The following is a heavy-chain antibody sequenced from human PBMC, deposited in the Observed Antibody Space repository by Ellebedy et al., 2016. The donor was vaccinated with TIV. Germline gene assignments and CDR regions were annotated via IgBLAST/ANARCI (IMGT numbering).Heavy chain of an antibody. J-gene: IGHJ6*02. Sequence: GESLKISCAASGFTFRSYWMHWVRQAPGKGLQWVSRINSDGSSTSYADSVKGRFTISRDNAKNTLYLQMNSLRVEDTAVYYCARVESSDSSGYWRSPLGMDVWGQGTTVTVSS. D-gene: IGHD3-22*01. V-gene: IGHV3-74*01. CDR3: ARVESSDSSGYWRSPLGMDV. CDR2: INSDGSST. CDR1: GFTFRSYW.